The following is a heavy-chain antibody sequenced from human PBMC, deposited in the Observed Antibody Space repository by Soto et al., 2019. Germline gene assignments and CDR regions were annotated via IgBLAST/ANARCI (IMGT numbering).Heavy chain of an antibody. CDR3: VRDGTKTLREWFDP. V-gene: IGHV4-4*07. Sequence: SETLSLTCTVSGASISGFYWSWIRKSAGKGLEWIGRIYATGTTDYNPSLKSRVMMSVDTSKKQFSLKLRSVTAADTAVYYCVRDGTKTLREWFDPCGQGISVTFYS. J-gene: IGHJ5*02. D-gene: IGHD1-1*01. CDR1: GASISGFY. CDR2: IYATGTT.